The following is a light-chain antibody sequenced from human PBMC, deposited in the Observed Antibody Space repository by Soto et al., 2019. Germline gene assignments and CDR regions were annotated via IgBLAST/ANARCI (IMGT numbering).Light chain of an antibody. CDR3: QQYGSAPYT. CDR2: GAS. Sequence: DIVLTQSPGTLPLSPGESATLSCRASQYVNSRYLAWFQQKPGQSPRLLIYGASSRATGIPDRFSGSGSGTDFTLTISRLEPDDFVLYYCQQYGSAPYTFGQGTRLEIK. V-gene: IGKV3-20*01. CDR1: QYVNSRY. J-gene: IGKJ2*01.